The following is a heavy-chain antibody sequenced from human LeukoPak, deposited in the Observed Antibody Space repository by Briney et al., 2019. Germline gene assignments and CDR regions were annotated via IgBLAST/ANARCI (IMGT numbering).Heavy chain of an antibody. Sequence: SETLSLTCTVSGGSISSSSYYWGWIRQPPGKGLEWIGSIYYSGSTYYNPSLKSRVTISVDTSKNQFSLKLSSVTAADTAVYYCARRYCSSTSCLLSWFDPWGQAALVTVSS. CDR2: IYYSGST. D-gene: IGHD2-2*01. V-gene: IGHV4-39*01. J-gene: IGHJ5*02. CDR3: ARRYCSSTSCLLSWFDP. CDR1: GGSISSSSYY.